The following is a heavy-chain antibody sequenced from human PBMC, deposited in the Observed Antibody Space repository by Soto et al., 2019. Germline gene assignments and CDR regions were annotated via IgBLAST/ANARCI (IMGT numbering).Heavy chain of an antibody. D-gene: IGHD2-15*01. CDR2: INPNSGGT. CDR1: GYTFTGYY. Sequence: ASVKVSCKASGYTFTGYYMHWVRQAPGQGLEWMGWINPNSGGTNYAQKFQGWVTMTRDTSISTAYVELSRLRSDDTAVYYCARGGLDCSGGSCYFDYWGQGTLVTVSS. V-gene: IGHV1-2*04. J-gene: IGHJ4*02. CDR3: ARGGLDCSGGSCYFDY.